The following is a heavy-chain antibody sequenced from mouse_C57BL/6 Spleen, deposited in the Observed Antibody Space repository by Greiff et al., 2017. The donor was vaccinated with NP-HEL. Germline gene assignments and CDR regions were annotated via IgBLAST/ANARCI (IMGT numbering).Heavy chain of an antibody. CDR3: ARTYYGNRRAMDY. J-gene: IGHJ4*01. D-gene: IGHD2-10*01. CDR1: GYTFTSYW. V-gene: IGHV1-55*01. Sequence: QVQLQQSGAELVKPGASVKMSCKASGYTFTSYWITWVKQRPGQGLEWIGDIYPGSGSTNYNEKFKSKATLTVDTSSSTAYMQLSSLTSEDSAVYYCARTYYGNRRAMDYWGQGTSVTVSS. CDR2: IYPGSGST.